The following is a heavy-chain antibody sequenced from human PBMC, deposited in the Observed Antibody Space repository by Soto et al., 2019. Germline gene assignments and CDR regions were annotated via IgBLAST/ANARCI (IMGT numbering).Heavy chain of an antibody. CDR1: FTFSNAW. V-gene: IGHV3-15*01. CDR3: TTFELLYYYGMDV. CDR2: IKSKTDGGTT. D-gene: IGHD1-7*01. Sequence: FTFSNAWMSWVRQAPGKGLEWVGRIKSKTDGGTTDYAAPVKGRFTISRDDSKNTLYLQMNSLKTEDTAVYYCTTFELLYYYGMDVWGQGTTVTVSS. J-gene: IGHJ6*02.